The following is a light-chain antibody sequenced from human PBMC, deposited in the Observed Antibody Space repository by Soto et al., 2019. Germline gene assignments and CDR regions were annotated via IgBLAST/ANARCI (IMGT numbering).Light chain of an antibody. CDR3: QSYANSRSGNCV. V-gene: IGLV1-40*01. Sequence: QSVLTQPPSVSGAPGPRVTISCTGSSSDIGAGFDVHWYHQLAGTAHKLLIYGNSNRPSGVPDRFSVSESGTAASLAITGLRPEDEAQSYCQSYANSRSGNCVFGAGTKVTVL. CDR2: GNS. CDR1: SSDIGAGFD. J-gene: IGLJ3*02.